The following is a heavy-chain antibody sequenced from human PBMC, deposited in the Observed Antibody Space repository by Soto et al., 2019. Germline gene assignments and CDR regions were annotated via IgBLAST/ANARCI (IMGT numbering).Heavy chain of an antibody. J-gene: IGHJ4*02. Sequence: QLQLQESGPGLLKPSETLSLTCSVSGGSISSGTFYWGWIRQAPGKGLEWIGNFYHSGNTYYNPSLKSRVTISADKSKNQFSLKLNSVTAADTAVYYCARHRDDSFCSSTSCPELDYWGQGTLVTVSS. CDR3: ARHRDDSFCSSTSCPELDY. D-gene: IGHD2-2*01. CDR2: FYHSGNT. V-gene: IGHV4-39*01. CDR1: GGSISSGTFY.